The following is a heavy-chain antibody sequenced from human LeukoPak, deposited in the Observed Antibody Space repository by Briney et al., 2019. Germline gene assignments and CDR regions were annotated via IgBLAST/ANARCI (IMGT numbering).Heavy chain of an antibody. CDR1: GYTFTTYA. J-gene: IGHJ4*02. D-gene: IGHD6-13*01. CDR3: ARDPIGSRWPYYFDY. CDR2: INAGNGNT. Sequence: GASVKVSCKASGYTFTTYAIHWVRQAPGQGLESEGWINAGNGNTKYSQKFQARVTITRDTSASTAYMELSSLRSEDTAVYYCARDPIGSRWPYYFDYWGQGTLVTVSS. V-gene: IGHV1-3*01.